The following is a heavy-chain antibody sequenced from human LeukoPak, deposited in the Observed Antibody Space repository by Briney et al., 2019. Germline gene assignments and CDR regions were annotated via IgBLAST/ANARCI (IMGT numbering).Heavy chain of an antibody. CDR2: ISAYNGNT. CDR3: ARGVREVTTRYNWFDP. V-gene: IGHV1-18*04. CDR1: GYTFTGYY. D-gene: IGHD4-17*01. Sequence: ASVKVSCKASGYTFTGYYMHWVRQAPGQGLEWMGWISAYNGNTNYAQKLQGRVTMTTDTSTSTAYMELRSLRSDDTAVYYCARGVREVTTRYNWFDPWGQGTLVTVSS. J-gene: IGHJ5*02.